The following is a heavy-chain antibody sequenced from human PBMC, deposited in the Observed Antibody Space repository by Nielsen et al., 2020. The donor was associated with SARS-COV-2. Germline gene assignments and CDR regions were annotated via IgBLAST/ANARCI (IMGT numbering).Heavy chain of an antibody. V-gene: IGHV4-34*01. Sequence: PETLSLTCGVSGGAFSGYRWTWVRQSPGKGLEWLGEINDSGTTNYNPPLTGRVSISQDASKRQLSLKLSSVTAADTALYFCARGIYDFLSGSDVSLNGLDVWGQGTTVTVSS. D-gene: IGHD3-3*01. CDR1: GGAFSGYR. J-gene: IGHJ6*02. CDR2: INDSGTT. CDR3: ARGIYDFLSGSDVSLNGLDV.